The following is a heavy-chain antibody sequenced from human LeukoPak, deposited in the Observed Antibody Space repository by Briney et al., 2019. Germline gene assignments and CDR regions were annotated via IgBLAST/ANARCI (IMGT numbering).Heavy chain of an antibody. CDR3: ARGVWDSSGYSGYYFDY. CDR1: GYTFTSYY. Sequence: ASVKASCKASGYTFTSYYMHWVRQAPGQGLEWMGIINPSGGSTSYAQKFQGRVTMTRDTSTSTVYMELSSLRSEDTAVYYCARGVWDSSGYSGYYFDYWGQGTLVTASS. V-gene: IGHV1-46*01. D-gene: IGHD3-22*01. J-gene: IGHJ4*02. CDR2: INPSGGST.